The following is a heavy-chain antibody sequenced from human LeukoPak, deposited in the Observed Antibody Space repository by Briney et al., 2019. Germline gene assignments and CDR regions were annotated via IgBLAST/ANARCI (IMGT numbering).Heavy chain of an antibody. CDR3: ARVITGTTFHFDY. V-gene: IGHV1-2*02. D-gene: IGHD1-20*01. CDR1: GYTFTGYY. CDR2: INPNNGDT. Sequence: ASVKVSCKASGYTFTGYYMHWVRQAPGQGLEWMGWINPNNGDTSYAQKFQGRVTMTRDTSISTAYMELSSLTSDDTAVYYCARVITGTTFHFDYWGQGTLVTVSS. J-gene: IGHJ4*02.